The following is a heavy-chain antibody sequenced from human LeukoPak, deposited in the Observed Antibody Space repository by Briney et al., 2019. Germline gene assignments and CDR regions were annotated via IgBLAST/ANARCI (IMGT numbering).Heavy chain of an antibody. Sequence: GGSLRLSCAASGFTFSSYSMSWVRQAPGKGLEWVSYISRTTSTIYYADSVKGRFTISRDNSKNTLYLQMSSLRADDTAVYYCARRSVTTFDYWGQGTLVTVSS. CDR2: ISRTTSTI. D-gene: IGHD4-17*01. CDR1: GFTFSSYS. V-gene: IGHV3-48*01. CDR3: ARRSVTTFDY. J-gene: IGHJ4*02.